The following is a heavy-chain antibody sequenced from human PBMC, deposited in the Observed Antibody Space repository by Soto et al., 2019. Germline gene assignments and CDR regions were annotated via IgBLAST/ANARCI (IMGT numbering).Heavy chain of an antibody. CDR2: IWYGGSNK. D-gene: IGHD3-16*01. CDR3: ATPIPKTDPTFGF. J-gene: IGHJ4*02. Sequence: GGSLRISCAASGFTFSSYGMHWVRQAPGKGLEWVAVIWYGGSNKYYGDSVQGRFTISRDNSKNTLYLQINSLRAEDTAVYYCATPIPKTDPTFGFWGQGTLVTVSS. CDR1: GFTFSSYG. V-gene: IGHV3-33*01.